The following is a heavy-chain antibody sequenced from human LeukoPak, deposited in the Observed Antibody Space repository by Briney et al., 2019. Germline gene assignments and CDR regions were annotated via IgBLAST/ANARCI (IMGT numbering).Heavy chain of an antibody. V-gene: IGHV3-21*01. D-gene: IGHD6-13*01. CDR2: ISSSSSYI. Sequence: GGSLRLSCAASGFTFDDYGMSWVRQAPGKGLEWVSSISSSSSYIYYADSVKGRFTISRDNAKNSLYLQMNSLRAEDTAVYYCARDQSSSWPGGYYFDYWGQGTLVTVSS. CDR1: GFTFDDYG. J-gene: IGHJ4*02. CDR3: ARDQSSSWPGGYYFDY.